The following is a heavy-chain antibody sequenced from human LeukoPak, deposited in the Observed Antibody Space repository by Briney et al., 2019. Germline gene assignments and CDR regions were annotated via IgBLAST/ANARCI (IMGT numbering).Heavy chain of an antibody. J-gene: IGHJ4*02. CDR3: ARDRTITMVRGVGY. V-gene: IGHV1-69*13. D-gene: IGHD3-10*01. CDR1: GGTFSSYA. Sequence: SVKVSCKASGGTFSSYAISWVRQAPGQGLEWMGGIIPIFGTANYAQKFQGRVTITADESTSTAYMELSSLRSEDTAVYYCARDRTITMVRGVGYWGQGTLVTVSS. CDR2: IIPIFGTA.